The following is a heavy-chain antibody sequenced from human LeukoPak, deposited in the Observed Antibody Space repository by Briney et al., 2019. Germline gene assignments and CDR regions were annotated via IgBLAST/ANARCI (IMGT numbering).Heavy chain of an antibody. Sequence: GGSLRLSCAASGFSFSNYGMHWVRQAPGKGLEWVAFIRYDGTNKYYADSVKGRFTISRDNSKNTLYLQMNSLRAEGTAVYYCAKTMVVAATYSFDYWGQGTLVTVSS. J-gene: IGHJ4*02. V-gene: IGHV3-30*02. CDR3: AKTMVVAATYSFDY. D-gene: IGHD2-15*01. CDR2: IRYDGTNK. CDR1: GFSFSNYG.